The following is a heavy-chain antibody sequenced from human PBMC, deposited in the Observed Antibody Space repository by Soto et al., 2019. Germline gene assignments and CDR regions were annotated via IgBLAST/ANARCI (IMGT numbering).Heavy chain of an antibody. CDR3: AKDQRVPSNYYYGMDV. CDR1: GYTLTELS. Sequence: PSVKVSCKVSGYTLTELSMHWVRQAPGKGLEWMGGFDPEDGETIYAQKFQGRVTMTEDTSTDTAYMELSSLRSEDTAVYYCAKDQRVPSNYYYGMDVWGQGTTVTVSS. D-gene: IGHD1-1*01. V-gene: IGHV1-24*01. CDR2: FDPEDGET. J-gene: IGHJ6*02.